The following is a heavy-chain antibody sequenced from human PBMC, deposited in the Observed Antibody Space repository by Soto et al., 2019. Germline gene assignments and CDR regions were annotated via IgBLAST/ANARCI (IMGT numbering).Heavy chain of an antibody. CDR3: AKDALRADVQEGDY. V-gene: IGHV3-23*01. D-gene: IGHD1-1*01. Sequence: HPGGSLRLSCAASGFTFSSYAMSWVRQAPGKGLEWVSAISGSGGSTYYADSVKGRFTISRDNSKNTLYLQMNSLRAEDTAVYYCAKDALRADVQEGDYWGQGTLVTVSS. CDR2: ISGSGGST. J-gene: IGHJ4*02. CDR1: GFTFSSYA.